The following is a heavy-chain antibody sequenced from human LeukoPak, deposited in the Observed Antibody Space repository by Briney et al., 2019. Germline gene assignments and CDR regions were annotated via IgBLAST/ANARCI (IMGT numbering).Heavy chain of an antibody. J-gene: IGHJ4*02. CDR3: ARERFPAAIPYYFDY. V-gene: IGHV4-34*01. Sequence: PSETLSLTCAVYGGSFSGYYWSWIRQPPGKGLEWIGEINHSGSTNYNPSLKSRVTISVDTSKNQSSLKLSSVTAADTAVYYCARERFPAAIPYYFDYWGQGTLVTVSS. CDR1: GGSFSGYY. D-gene: IGHD2-2*01. CDR2: INHSGST.